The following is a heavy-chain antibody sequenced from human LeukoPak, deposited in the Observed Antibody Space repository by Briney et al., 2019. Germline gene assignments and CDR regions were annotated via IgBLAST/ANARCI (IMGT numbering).Heavy chain of an antibody. V-gene: IGHV3-21*01. CDR1: GFTFSSYA. CDR3: ARGKRSHDTSGYFHAFYYYGMDV. J-gene: IGHJ6*02. Sequence: GGSLRLSCAAPGFTFSSYAMSWVRRAPGKGLEWVSSISDSSSYIYYADSVKGRFTVSRDNAKNSLYLQMNSLRAEDTAVYYRARGKRSHDTSGYFHAFYYYGMDVWGQGTTVTVCS. CDR2: ISDSSSYI. D-gene: IGHD3-22*01.